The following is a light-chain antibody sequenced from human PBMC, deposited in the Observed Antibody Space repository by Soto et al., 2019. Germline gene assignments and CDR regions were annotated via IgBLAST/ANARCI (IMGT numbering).Light chain of an antibody. Sequence: EIVLTQSPGTLSLSPGERATLSCRASQSVSSSYLAWYQQKPGQAPRLLIHGASTRASGIPDRFTGSGSGTDVTLTIRRLEPEDFAVYYCQQYGSSPMYTFGQGTKLEIK. CDR1: QSVSSSY. V-gene: IGKV3-20*01. CDR2: GAS. CDR3: QQYGSSPMYT. J-gene: IGKJ2*01.